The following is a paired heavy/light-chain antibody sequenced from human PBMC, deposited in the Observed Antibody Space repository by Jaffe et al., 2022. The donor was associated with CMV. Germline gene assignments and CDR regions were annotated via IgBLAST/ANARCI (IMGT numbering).Heavy chain of an antibody. D-gene: IGHD3-3*01. CDR1: GFTVSSNY. Sequence: EVQLVESGGGLVQPGGSLRLSCAASGFTVSSNYMSWVRQAPGKGLEWVSVIYSGGSTYYADSVKGRFTISRDNSKNTLYLQMNSLRAEDTAVYYCARDSVTATIFGVHGAYYMDVWGKGTTVTVSS. CDR3: ARDSVTATIFGVHGAYYMDV. J-gene: IGHJ6*03. CDR2: IYSGGST. V-gene: IGHV3-66*01.
Light chain of an antibody. V-gene: IGKV1-9*01. CDR1: QGISSY. J-gene: IGKJ4*01. Sequence: DIQLTQSPSFLSASVGDRVTITCRASQGISSYLAWYQQKPGKAPKLLIYAASTLQSGVPSRFSGSGSGTEFTLTISSLQPEDFATYYCQQLNSYPQLTFGGGTKVEIK. CDR3: QQLNSYPQLT. CDR2: AAS.